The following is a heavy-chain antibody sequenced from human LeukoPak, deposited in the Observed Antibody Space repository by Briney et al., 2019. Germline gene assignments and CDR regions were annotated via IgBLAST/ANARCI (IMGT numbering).Heavy chain of an antibody. CDR3: ARVSRRGYSYGHFDY. CDR2: INHSGST. CDR1: GGSFSGYY. Sequence: PSETLSLTCAVYGGSFSGYYWSWIRQPPGKGLEWIGEINHSGSTNYNPSLKSRVTISVDTSENQFSLKLSSVTAADTAVYYCARVSRRGYSYGHFDYWGQGTLVTVSS. V-gene: IGHV4-34*01. D-gene: IGHD5-18*01. J-gene: IGHJ4*02.